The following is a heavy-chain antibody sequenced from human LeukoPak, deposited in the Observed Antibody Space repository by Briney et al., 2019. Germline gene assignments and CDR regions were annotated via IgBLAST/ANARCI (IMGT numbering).Heavy chain of an antibody. CDR2: VNHRGST. V-gene: IGHV4-34*01. Sequence: GSLRLSCAASGFTFSSYAMSWIRQPPGKGLEWIGEVNHRGSTNYSPSLKSRVAISVDTSKNQFSLKMSSVTAADTALYYCARIPPATRVTMVGSVYYYMDVWGEGTTVTVAS. D-gene: IGHD4/OR15-4a*01. CDR1: GFTFSSYA. J-gene: IGHJ6*03. CDR3: ARIPPATRVTMVGSVYYYMDV.